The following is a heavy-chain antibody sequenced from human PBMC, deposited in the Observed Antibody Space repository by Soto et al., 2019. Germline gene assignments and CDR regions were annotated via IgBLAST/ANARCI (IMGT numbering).Heavy chain of an antibody. V-gene: IGHV4-59*01. CDR2: ISYSGST. Sequence: TLSLTCTVSHGSISTYYWSWIRLPPGKGLEWIGFISYSGSTNYNPSLRSRVTISVDTSKNQFSLKMNSVSAADTAVYYCARDAPDSRGNWFDPWGQGTLVTVSS. J-gene: IGHJ5*02. D-gene: IGHD2-21*02. CDR3: ARDAPDSRGNWFDP. CDR1: HGSISTYY.